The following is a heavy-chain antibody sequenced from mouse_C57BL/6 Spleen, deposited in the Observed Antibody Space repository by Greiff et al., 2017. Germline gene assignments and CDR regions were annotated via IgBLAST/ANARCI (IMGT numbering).Heavy chain of an antibody. J-gene: IGHJ4*01. CDR1: GYTFTDYY. D-gene: IGHD1-1*01. CDR2: IGPGSGST. V-gene: IGHV1-77*01. Sequence: QVQLQQSGAELVKPGASVKISCKASGYTFTDYYINWVKQRPGQGLEWIGKIGPGSGSTYYNEKFKGKATLTADKSSSTAYMQLSSLTSEDSAVYFCAREEIYYYGSSYAMDYWGQGTSVTVSS. CDR3: AREEIYYYGSSYAMDY.